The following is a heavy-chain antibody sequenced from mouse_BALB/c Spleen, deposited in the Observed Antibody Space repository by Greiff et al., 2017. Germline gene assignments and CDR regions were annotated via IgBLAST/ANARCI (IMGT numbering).Heavy chain of an antibody. CDR1: GFTFTDYY. CDR2: IRNKANGYTT. V-gene: IGHV7-3*02. J-gene: IGHJ4*01. CDR3: TRVKGYAMDY. Sequence: DVMLVESGGGLVQPGGSLRLSCATSGFTFTDYYMSWVRQPPGKALEWLGFIRNKANGYTTEYSASVKGRFTISRDNYQSILYLQMNTLRAEDSATYYCTRVKGYAMDYWGEGTSVTVSA.